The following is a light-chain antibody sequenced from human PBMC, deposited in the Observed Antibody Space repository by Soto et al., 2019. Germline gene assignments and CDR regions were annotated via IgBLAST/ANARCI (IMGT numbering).Light chain of an antibody. CDR2: DVS. V-gene: IGLV2-14*03. Sequence: QSVLTQPASVSGSPGQSITISCTGTSSDVGGYNYVSWYQHHPGKAPKLTIFDVSNRPSGVSNRFSGSKSGNTASLTISGLQPEYEADYYCSSYTSSNTRQIVFGTGTKVTVL. CDR1: SSDVGGYNY. CDR3: SSYTSSNTRQIV. J-gene: IGLJ1*01.